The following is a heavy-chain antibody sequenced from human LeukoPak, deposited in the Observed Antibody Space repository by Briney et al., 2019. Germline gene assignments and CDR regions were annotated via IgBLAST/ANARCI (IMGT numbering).Heavy chain of an antibody. V-gene: IGHV3-21*01. D-gene: IGHD6-6*01. J-gene: IGHJ4*02. CDR3: ARSWLAARDHADY. CDR2: ISSSSSYM. CDR1: GFTFSTYS. Sequence: GGSLRLSCAASGFTFSTYSMNWVRQAPGKGLEWVSSISSSSSYMYYADSVRGRFTISRDNAKNSLYLQMNSLRAEDTALYYCARSWLAARDHADYWGQGTLVTVSS.